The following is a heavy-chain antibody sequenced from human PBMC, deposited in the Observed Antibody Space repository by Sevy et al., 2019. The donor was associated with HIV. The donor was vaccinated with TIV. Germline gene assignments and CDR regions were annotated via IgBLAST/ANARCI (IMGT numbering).Heavy chain of an antibody. Sequence: GGSLRLSCAASGFTFSKYSMSWVRQPPGKGLEWVSTLSFGCGEINHADSVKGRFTISRDNSKSSVYLQMNNLRPEDTAVYYCAREGCTKPHAYGGQGTLVTFSS. V-gene: IGHV3-23*01. J-gene: IGHJ4*02. D-gene: IGHD2-8*01. CDR2: LSFGCGEI. CDR3: AREGCTKPHAY. CDR1: GFTFSKYS.